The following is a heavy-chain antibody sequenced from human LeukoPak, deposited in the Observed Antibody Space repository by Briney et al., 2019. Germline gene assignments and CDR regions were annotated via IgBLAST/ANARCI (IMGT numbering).Heavy chain of an antibody. D-gene: IGHD2-15*01. CDR1: GFTFGDYG. Sequence: GRSLRLSCTASGFTFGDYGMSWFRQAPGKGLEWVSYISSSGSTIYYADSVKGQFTISRDNAKNSLYLQMNSLRAEDTAVYYCARPGSGVADYWGQGTLVTVSS. J-gene: IGHJ4*02. CDR3: ARPGSGVADY. V-gene: IGHV3-11*01. CDR2: ISSSGSTI.